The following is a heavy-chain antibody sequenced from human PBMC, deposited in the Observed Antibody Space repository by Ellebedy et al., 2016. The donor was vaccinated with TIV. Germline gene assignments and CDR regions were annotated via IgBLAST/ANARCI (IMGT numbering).Heavy chain of an antibody. CDR2: ISYDGSNK. Sequence: GESLKISXAASGFTFSTYGMHWVRQAPGKGLEWVAVISYDGSNKYYADSVKGRFTTSRDNSKNTLYLHMNSPRAEDTAVYYCAKDGGVYGGNGNDAFDMWGQGTMVTVSS. J-gene: IGHJ3*02. D-gene: IGHD4-23*01. CDR3: AKDGGVYGGNGNDAFDM. CDR1: GFTFSTYG. V-gene: IGHV3-30*18.